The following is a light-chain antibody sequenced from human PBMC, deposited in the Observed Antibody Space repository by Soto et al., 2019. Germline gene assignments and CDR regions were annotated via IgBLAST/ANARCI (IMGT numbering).Light chain of an antibody. CDR1: STVVGSYNL. CDR2: EVS. V-gene: IGLV2-14*02. Sequence: HSVLTQPASVSGSPGQSITISCTGTSTVVGSYNLVSWYQQHPGKAPKLMIFEVSNRPSGVSNRFSGSKSGNTASLTISGLQAEDEADYYCSSYTSSSTVVFGGGTQLTV. J-gene: IGLJ2*01. CDR3: SSYTSSSTVV.